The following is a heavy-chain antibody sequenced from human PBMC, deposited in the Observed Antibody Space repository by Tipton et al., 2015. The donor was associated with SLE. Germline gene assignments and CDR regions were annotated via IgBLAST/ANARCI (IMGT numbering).Heavy chain of an antibody. CDR1: GYSFTNYY. CDR2: INPSGGSG. J-gene: IGHJ4*02. D-gene: IGHD5-18*01. CDR3: ARSLTRIQLWSPAGY. V-gene: IGHV1-46*01. Sequence: QSGPEVKKPGASVKVSCKASGYSFTNYYMHWVRQAPGQGLEWLGLINPSGGSGRYAQKFQGRVSMTTDTSTSTAYMELSRLRSDDTAVYYCARSLTRIQLWSPAGYWGQGTLVTVSS.